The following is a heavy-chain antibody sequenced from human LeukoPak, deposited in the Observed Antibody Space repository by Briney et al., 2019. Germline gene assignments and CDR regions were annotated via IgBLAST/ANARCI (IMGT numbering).Heavy chain of an antibody. CDR3: ARVGTIFGVVTHYNMDV. D-gene: IGHD3-3*01. CDR2: IKQDGSEK. J-gene: IGHJ6*03. CDR1: GFTFSSYW. Sequence: GGSLRLSCAASGFTFSSYWMSWVRQAPGKGLEWVANIKQDGSEKYYVDSVKGRFTISRDNAKNSLYLQMNSLRAEDTAEYYCARVGTIFGVVTHYNMDVWGKGTTVIVSS. V-gene: IGHV3-7*01.